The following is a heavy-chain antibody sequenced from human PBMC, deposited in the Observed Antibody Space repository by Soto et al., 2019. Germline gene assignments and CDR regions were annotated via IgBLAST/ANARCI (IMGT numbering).Heavy chain of an antibody. D-gene: IGHD3-22*01. CDR2: ISAYNGNT. CDR1: GYTFTSYG. V-gene: IGHV1-18*04. Sequence: QVQLVQSGAEVKKTGASVKVSCKASGYTFTSYGISWVRQAPGHGLEWMGWISAYNGNTNYAQMFQGRVTMTTDTSTSTAYMELRSLRLDDRAVYYCARNRYDSSGYYASYYGMDVWGQGTTVTVSS. CDR3: ARNRYDSSGYYASYYGMDV. J-gene: IGHJ6*02.